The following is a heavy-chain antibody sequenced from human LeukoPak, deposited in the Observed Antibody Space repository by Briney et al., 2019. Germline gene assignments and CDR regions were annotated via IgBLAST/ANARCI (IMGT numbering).Heavy chain of an antibody. J-gene: IGHJ4*02. Sequence: PGRSLRLSCAASGFTFSTYSMNWVRQAPGKGLEWVSYISSSSRAIYYADSVKGRFTISRDNAKSSLYLQMNSLRDEDTAVYYCARDQRIYDILTGYLIGSFDYWGQGTLVTVSS. CDR1: GFTFSTYS. D-gene: IGHD3-9*01. CDR3: ARDQRIYDILTGYLIGSFDY. CDR2: ISSSSRAI. V-gene: IGHV3-48*02.